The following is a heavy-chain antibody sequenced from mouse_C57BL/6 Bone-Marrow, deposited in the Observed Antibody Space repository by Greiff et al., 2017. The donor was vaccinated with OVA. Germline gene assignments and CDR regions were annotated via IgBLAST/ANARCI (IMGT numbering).Heavy chain of an antibody. V-gene: IGHV1-81*01. CDR2: IYPRSGNT. CDR3: ARGYGYDEAWFAY. D-gene: IGHD2-2*01. Sequence: VQLQQSGAELARPGASVKLSCKASGYTFTSYGISWVKQRTGQGLEWIGEIYPRSGNTYYNEKFKGKATLTADESSSTAYMGLRSLTSEDSAVDFCARGYGYDEAWFAYWGQGTLVTVSA. J-gene: IGHJ3*01. CDR1: GYTFTSYG.